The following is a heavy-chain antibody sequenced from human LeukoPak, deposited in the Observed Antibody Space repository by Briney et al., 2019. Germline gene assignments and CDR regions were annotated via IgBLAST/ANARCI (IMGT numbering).Heavy chain of an antibody. CDR3: ARELKSSGFLSGAFDI. CDR2: ISAYNGNT. V-gene: IGHV1-18*01. Sequence: ASVKVSCKASGYTFTSYGISWVRQAPGQGLEWMGWISAYNGNTNYAQKLQGRVTMTTDTSTSTAYMELRSLRSDDTAVYYCARELKSSGFLSGAFDIWGQGTMVTVSS. D-gene: IGHD3-22*01. J-gene: IGHJ3*02. CDR1: GYTFTSYG.